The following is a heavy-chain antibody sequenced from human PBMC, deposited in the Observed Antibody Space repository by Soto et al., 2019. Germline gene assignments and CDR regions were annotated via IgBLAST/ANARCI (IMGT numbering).Heavy chain of an antibody. CDR2: IWYDGSNK. CDR3: ARARAPLERDAFDI. J-gene: IGHJ3*02. V-gene: IGHV3-33*01. Sequence: GGSLRLSCAASGFTFSSYGMHWVRQAPGKGLEWVAVIWYDGSNKYYADSVKGRFTISRDNSKNTLYLQMNSLRAEDTAVYYCARARAPLERDAFDICGQGTMVTVSS. CDR1: GFTFSSYG.